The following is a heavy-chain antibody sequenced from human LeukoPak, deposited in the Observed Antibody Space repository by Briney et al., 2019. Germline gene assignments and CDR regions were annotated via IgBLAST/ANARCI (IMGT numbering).Heavy chain of an antibody. D-gene: IGHD3-16*01. J-gene: IGHJ4*02. CDR2: IHSTGSP. CDR3: ARRRGGFGEGEFIY. V-gene: IGHV4-4*09. CDR1: GGSMSGYY. Sequence: SETLSLTCNVSGGSMSGYYWTWIRQPPGKGLEWIGHIHSTGSPTYNPSLRSRVTMSIDTSKNQFSLSLSSATAADTAFYYCARRRGGFGEGEFIYWGQGTLVTVSS.